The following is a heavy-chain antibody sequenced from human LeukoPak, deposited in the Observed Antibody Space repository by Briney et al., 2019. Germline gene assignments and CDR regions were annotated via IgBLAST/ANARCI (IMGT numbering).Heavy chain of an antibody. Sequence: GGSLRLPCAASGFTFSSYSMNWVRRAPGKGLDWVSSISSSSSYIYYADSVKGRFTISRDNAKNSLYLQMNSLRAEDTAVYYCARDLGERDGYNFGYWGQGTLVTVSS. CDR1: GFTFSSYS. CDR2: ISSSSSYI. D-gene: IGHD5-24*01. J-gene: IGHJ4*02. V-gene: IGHV3-21*01. CDR3: ARDLGERDGYNFGY.